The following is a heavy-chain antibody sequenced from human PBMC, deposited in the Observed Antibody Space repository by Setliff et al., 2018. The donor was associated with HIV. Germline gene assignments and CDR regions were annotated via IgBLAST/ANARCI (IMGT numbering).Heavy chain of an antibody. CDR1: GGSTDSGSYY. V-gene: IGHV4-39*02. CDR2: MYYTGST. D-gene: IGHD6-19*01. J-gene: IGHJ4*02. CDR3: ARDGGSSGWYFVLGYSDY. Sequence: SETLSLTCTVSGGSTDSGSYYWAWIRQPPGKGLEWIGSMYYTGSTYYNPSLKSRVTISIDTAKNQFSLKLNSVTAADTAMYYCARDGGSSGWYFVLGYSDYWGPGTLVTVSS.